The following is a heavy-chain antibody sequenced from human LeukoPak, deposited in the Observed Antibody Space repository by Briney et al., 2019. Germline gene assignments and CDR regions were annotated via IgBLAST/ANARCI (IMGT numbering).Heavy chain of an antibody. CDR1: GYSISSSNW. Sequence: SETLSLTCAVSGYSISSSNWWGWIRQPPGKGLEWIGYIYYSGSTYYNPSLKSRVTMSVDTSKNQFSLKLSSVTAVDTAVYYCARSRPKVIAVADNAFDIWGQGTMVTVSS. CDR2: IYYSGST. D-gene: IGHD6-19*01. V-gene: IGHV4-28*01. CDR3: ARSRPKVIAVADNAFDI. J-gene: IGHJ3*02.